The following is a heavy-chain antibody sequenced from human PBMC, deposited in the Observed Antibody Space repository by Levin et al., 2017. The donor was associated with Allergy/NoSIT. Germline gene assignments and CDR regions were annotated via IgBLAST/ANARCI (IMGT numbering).Heavy chain of an antibody. V-gene: IGHV3-74*01. J-gene: IGHJ3*02. Sequence: HAGGSLRLSCAASGFTFSRYWMHWVRQAPGKGLVWVARINSDGSRMSNADSVEGRISISRDNAKNTLSLQINSLRAEDTAVYFCTRYSSGDYGDAFDIWGQGTMVSVSS. D-gene: IGHD3-22*01. CDR2: INSDGSRM. CDR3: TRYSSGDYGDAFDI. CDR1: GFTFSRYW.